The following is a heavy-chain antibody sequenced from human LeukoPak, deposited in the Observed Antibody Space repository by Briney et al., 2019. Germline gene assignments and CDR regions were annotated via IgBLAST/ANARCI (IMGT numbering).Heavy chain of an antibody. CDR3: VLGDILTGYWAEYFPY. D-gene: IGHD3-9*01. J-gene: IGHJ4*02. V-gene: IGHV1-18*01. CDR2: ISVHNGNT. Sequence: ASVKVSCKASGYTFTTYGLCWVRQARGQGLEWMGWISVHNGNTNYARKFQGRVSMTTDTPTRTAYMELKSLRSDDTAVYYCVLGDILTGYWAEYFPYWGQGTLVTVSS. CDR1: GYTFTTYG.